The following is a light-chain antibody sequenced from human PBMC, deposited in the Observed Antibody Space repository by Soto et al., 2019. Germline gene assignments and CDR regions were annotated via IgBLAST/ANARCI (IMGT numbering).Light chain of an antibody. Sequence: DIQMTQSPSTLSASVGDRVTITCRASQSISSWLAWYQQKPGKAPKLLIYDASILESGVPSRFSGSGSGSEFTLTISNLQPDDFATYYCQQYNGYSGTFGQGTKVDIK. CDR2: DAS. J-gene: IGKJ1*01. CDR1: QSISSW. V-gene: IGKV1-5*01. CDR3: QQYNGYSGT.